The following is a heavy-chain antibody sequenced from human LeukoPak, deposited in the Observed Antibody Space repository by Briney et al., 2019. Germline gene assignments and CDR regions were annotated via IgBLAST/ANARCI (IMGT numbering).Heavy chain of an antibody. Sequence: SVKVSCKASGGTFSSYAISWVRQAPGQGLEWMGRIIPILGIANYAQKFQGRVTITADKSTSTAYMELSSLRSDDTAVYYCARWGIVGATRGCNWFDPWGQGTLVTVSS. V-gene: IGHV1-69*04. D-gene: IGHD1-26*01. CDR2: IIPILGIA. CDR1: GGTFSSYA. J-gene: IGHJ5*02. CDR3: ARWGIVGATRGCNWFDP.